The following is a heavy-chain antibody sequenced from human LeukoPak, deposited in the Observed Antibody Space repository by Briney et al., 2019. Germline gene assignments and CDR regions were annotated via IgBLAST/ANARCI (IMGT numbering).Heavy chain of an antibody. CDR3: ARAATEYEILTGMGDFDY. D-gene: IGHD3-9*01. CDR2: INPNSGGT. V-gene: IGHV1-2*02. Sequence: ASVKVSCKASGYTFTGYYMHWVRQAPGQGLEWMGWINPNSGGTNYAQKFQGRVTMTRDTSISTAYMELSRLRSDDTAVYYCARAATEYEILTGMGDFDYWGQGTLVTVSS. CDR1: GYTFTGYY. J-gene: IGHJ4*02.